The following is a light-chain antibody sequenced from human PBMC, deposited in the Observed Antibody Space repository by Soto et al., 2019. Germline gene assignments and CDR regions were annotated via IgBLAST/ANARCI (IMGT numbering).Light chain of an antibody. CDR2: GAS. J-gene: IGKJ5*01. CDR3: QQYIHWPPIT. V-gene: IGKV3-15*01. Sequence: EIVMTQSPATLSVSPGEGATLSCRASQSLSNNLAWYQQKPGQTPRLLIYGASTRAAGIPARFSGSGSGTEFTLTISSLASEDFAVYYCQQYIHWPPITFGQGTRLDIK. CDR1: QSLSNN.